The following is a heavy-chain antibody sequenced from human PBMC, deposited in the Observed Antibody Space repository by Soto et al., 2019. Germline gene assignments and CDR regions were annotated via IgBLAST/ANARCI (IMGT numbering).Heavy chain of an antibody. D-gene: IGHD3-10*01. J-gene: IGHJ4*02. CDR3: AGTYGSADY. Sequence: EVQLVESGGGLVEPGGSLGLSCAASGFSLTDYYMNWVRQAPGKGLEWVSSISSSGSFVSYADSVKGRFSISRDNAKNLLFLQMNSLRAEDTAVYYCAGTYGSADYWGQGTLVTVSS. CDR2: ISSSGSFV. V-gene: IGHV3-21*02. CDR1: GFSLTDYY.